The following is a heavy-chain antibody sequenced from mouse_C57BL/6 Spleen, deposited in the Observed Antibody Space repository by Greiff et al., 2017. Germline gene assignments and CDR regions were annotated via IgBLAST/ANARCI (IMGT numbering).Heavy chain of an antibody. CDR2: ISYDGSN. V-gene: IGHV3-6*01. D-gene: IGHD4-1*01. Sequence: VQLKESGPGLVKPSQSLSLTCSVTGYSITSGYYWNWIRQFPGNKLEWMGYISYDGSNNYNPSLKNRISITRDTSKNQFFLKLNSVTTEDTATYYCAREGLGRAYWGQGTLVTVSA. CDR3: AREGLGRAY. J-gene: IGHJ3*01. CDR1: GYSITSGYY.